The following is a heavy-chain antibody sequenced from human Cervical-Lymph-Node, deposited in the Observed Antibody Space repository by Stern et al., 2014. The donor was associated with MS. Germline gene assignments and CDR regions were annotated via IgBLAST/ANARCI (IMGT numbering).Heavy chain of an antibody. CDR3: AREVAGHRLGMMDV. CDR1: GYTFTSYY. V-gene: IGHV1-46*01. D-gene: IGHD6-19*01. CDR2: INPSGGSP. Sequence: QVQLGQSGAEVKKPGASVKVSCKASGYTFTSYYMHWVRQAPGQGLEWLGIINPSGGSPSHAQKFQGRVTMTRDTSTSTVYMELSSLRSEDTAVYYCAREVAGHRLGMMDVWGQGTTVTVSS. J-gene: IGHJ6*02.